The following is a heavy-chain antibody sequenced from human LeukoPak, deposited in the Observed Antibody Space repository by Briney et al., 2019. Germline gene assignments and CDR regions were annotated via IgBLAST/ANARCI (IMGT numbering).Heavy chain of an antibody. V-gene: IGHV3-23*01. J-gene: IGHJ5*02. D-gene: IGHD2-2*01. CDR2: ISGSGGST. Sequence: PGGSLRLSCAASGFTFSSYAMSWVRQAPGKGLEWVSAISGSGGSTYYADSVKGRFAISRDNSKNTLYLQMNSLRAEDTAVYYCAKVPARVSDPNWFDPWGQGTLVSVSS. CDR1: GFTFSSYA. CDR3: AKVPARVSDPNWFDP.